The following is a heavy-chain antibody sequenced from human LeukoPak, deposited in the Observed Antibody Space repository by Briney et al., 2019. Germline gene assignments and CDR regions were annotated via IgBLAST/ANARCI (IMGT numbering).Heavy chain of an antibody. CDR1: GGSFSGYY. Sequence: SETLSLTCAVYGGSFSGYYWSWIRQPPGKGLEWIGEINHSGSTNYNPSLKSRVTMSVDTSKNQFSLKLSSVTAADTAVYYCARERNDYSGLYGMDVWGQGTTVTVSS. D-gene: IGHD4-11*01. V-gene: IGHV4-34*01. CDR2: INHSGST. CDR3: ARERNDYSGLYGMDV. J-gene: IGHJ6*02.